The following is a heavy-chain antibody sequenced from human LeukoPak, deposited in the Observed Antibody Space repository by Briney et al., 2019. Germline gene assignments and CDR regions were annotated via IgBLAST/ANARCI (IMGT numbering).Heavy chain of an antibody. CDR2: VKSKIDGETT. J-gene: IGHJ4*02. CDR3: AHIQPRQQLSLGY. CDR1: GFTFSSAW. Sequence: GGSLTRSCAASGFTFSSAWMSWVRQAPGKGLEWVGRVKSKIDGETTDYTALVKGRFTISRDDSKNTLYLQINSLETEDTAVYYCAHIQPRQQLSLGYWGQGTLVTVSS. D-gene: IGHD6-13*01. V-gene: IGHV3-15*01.